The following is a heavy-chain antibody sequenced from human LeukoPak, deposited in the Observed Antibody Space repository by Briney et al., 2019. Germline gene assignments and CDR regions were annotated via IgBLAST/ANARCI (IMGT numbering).Heavy chain of an antibody. V-gene: IGHV4-59*01. D-gene: IGHD6-13*01. J-gene: IGHJ4*02. CDR3: ARAGIAADAHY. Sequence: SETLSLTCSFSGGSISSYYWSWIRQPPGKGLEWIGNVFYTGITNYNPSLKSRVNISIDTSESQVSLRLNAVTAADTAVYYCARAGIAADAHYWGQGTLVTVS. CDR1: GGSISSYY. CDR2: VFYTGIT.